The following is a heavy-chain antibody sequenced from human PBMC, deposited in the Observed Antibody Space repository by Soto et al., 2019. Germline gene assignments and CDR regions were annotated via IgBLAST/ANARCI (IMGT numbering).Heavy chain of an antibody. CDR1: GFTFSSYA. V-gene: IGHV3-23*01. CDR2: ISGSGGST. J-gene: IGHJ4*02. D-gene: IGHD2-2*01. CDR3: AKPDIVVVPAAPYYFDY. Sequence: GGSLRLSCAASGFTFSSYAMSWVRQAPGKGLEWVSAISGSGGSTYYADSVKGRFTISRDNSKNTLYLQMNSLRAEDTAVYYCAKPDIVVVPAAPYYFDYWGQGTLVTVSS.